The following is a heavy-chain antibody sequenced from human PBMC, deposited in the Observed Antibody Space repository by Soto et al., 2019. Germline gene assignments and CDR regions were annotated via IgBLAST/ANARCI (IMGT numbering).Heavy chain of an antibody. CDR3: ARASTYYDFWSGGSDYYMDV. V-gene: IGHV3-66*01. Sequence: GGSLRLSCAASGFTVSSNYMSWVRQAPGKGLEWVSVIYSGGSTNYADSVKGRFTISRDNSKNTLSLQMNSLRAEDTAVYYCARASTYYDFWSGGSDYYMDVWGKGTTVTVSS. D-gene: IGHD3-3*01. CDR2: IYSGGST. J-gene: IGHJ6*03. CDR1: GFTVSSNY.